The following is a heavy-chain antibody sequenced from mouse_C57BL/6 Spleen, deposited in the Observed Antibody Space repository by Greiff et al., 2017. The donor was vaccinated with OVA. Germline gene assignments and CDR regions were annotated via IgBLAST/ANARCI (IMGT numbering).Heavy chain of an antibody. J-gene: IGHJ1*03. CDR3: ARNRGVVASNWYFDV. Sequence: VQLQQSGPGLVQPSQSLSITCTVSGFSLTSYGVHWVRQSPGQGLEWLGVIWSGGSTDYNAAFISRLSISKDNSKSQVFFKMNSLQADDTAIYYCARNRGVVASNWYFDVWGTGTTVTVSS. V-gene: IGHV2-2*01. CDR1: GFSLTSYG. CDR2: IWSGGST. D-gene: IGHD1-1*01.